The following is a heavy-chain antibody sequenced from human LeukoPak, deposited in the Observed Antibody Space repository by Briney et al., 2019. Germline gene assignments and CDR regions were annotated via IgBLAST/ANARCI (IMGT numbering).Heavy chain of an antibody. V-gene: IGHV3-23*01. D-gene: IGHD3-3*01. J-gene: IGHJ6*03. CDR3: AKEGRGTIFGVVIPGGLHYYMDV. CDR1: GFTFSSYA. CDR2: ISGSGGST. Sequence: GGSLRLSCAASGFTFSSYAMSWVRQAPGKGLEWVSAISGSGGSTYYADSVKGRFTISRDNSRNTLYLQMNSLRAEDTAVYYCAKEGRGTIFGVVIPGGLHYYMDVWGKGTTVTVSS.